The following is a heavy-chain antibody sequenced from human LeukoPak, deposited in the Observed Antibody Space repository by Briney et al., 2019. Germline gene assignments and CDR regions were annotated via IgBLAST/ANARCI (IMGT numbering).Heavy chain of an antibody. D-gene: IGHD3-3*01. CDR1: GFTFSSYW. CDR3: AKEAAYYDFWSGSLDAFDI. J-gene: IGHJ3*02. CDR2: ISGSGGST. V-gene: IGHV3-23*01. Sequence: GGSLRLSCTASGFTFSSYWMSWVRQAPGKGLEWVSAISGSGGSTYYADSVKGRFTISRDNSKNTLYLQMNSLRAEDTAVYYCAKEAAYYDFWSGSLDAFDIWGQGTMVTVSS.